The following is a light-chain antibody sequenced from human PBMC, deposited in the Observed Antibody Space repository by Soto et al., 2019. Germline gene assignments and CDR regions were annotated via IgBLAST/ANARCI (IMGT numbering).Light chain of an antibody. Sequence: DIQMTQSPSSLSASVGDRVTITCRASQSISSYLNWYQQKPRKAPKLLIYAASSLQSGVPSRFSGSGSGTDFTLTISSLQPEDFATYYCQQSYSTPPLTFGGGTKVEIE. V-gene: IGKV1-39*01. CDR3: QQSYSTPPLT. J-gene: IGKJ4*01. CDR1: QSISSY. CDR2: AAS.